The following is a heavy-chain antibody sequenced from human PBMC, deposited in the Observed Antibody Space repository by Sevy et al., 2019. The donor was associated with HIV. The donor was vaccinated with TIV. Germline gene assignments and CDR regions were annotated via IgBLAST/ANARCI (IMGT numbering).Heavy chain of an antibody. CDR3: AHRRSKGITITEFDY. J-gene: IGHJ4*02. CDR2: IYWDGDT. V-gene: IGHV2-5*02. CDR1: GFSFSTSGVG. Sequence: SGPTLVNPTQTLTLTCTFSGFSFSTSGVGVGWIRQPPGKASEWLAMIYWDGDTRYSPSLMNRLTITKDTSKDQVVLRMANMEPVDTGTYYCAHRRSKGITITEFDYWGQGTLVTVSS. D-gene: IGHD3-9*01.